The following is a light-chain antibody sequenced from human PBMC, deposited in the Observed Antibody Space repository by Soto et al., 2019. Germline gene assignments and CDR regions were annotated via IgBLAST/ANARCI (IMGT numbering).Light chain of an antibody. Sequence: EIVMTQSPATLSVSPGERATLSCRASQNVNFYLAWYQQRPGQAPRPLIYQASIRATGVPARFSGSGSGTEFTLSITNVQSEVLAVYYCQQYRTWYTFGQGTKLEI. V-gene: IGKV3-15*01. CDR3: QQYRTWYT. J-gene: IGKJ2*01. CDR1: QNVNFY. CDR2: QAS.